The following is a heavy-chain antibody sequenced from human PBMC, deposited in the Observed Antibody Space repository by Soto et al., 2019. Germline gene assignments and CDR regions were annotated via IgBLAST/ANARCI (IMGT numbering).Heavy chain of an antibody. D-gene: IGHD1-26*01. CDR3: AKRVGGTYGNFDY. V-gene: IGHV3-23*01. CDR2: IGYSGVTT. CDR1: GFKFSDFA. Sequence: EVQLLESGGDLVQPGGSLRLSCAASGFKFSDFAMGWVRQAPGKGLEWVSAIGYSGVTTYYADSVTGRFTISRDNSQNTLFLQMNSLRAEDTAVYYCAKRVGGTYGNFDYWGQGTLVTGSS. J-gene: IGHJ4*02.